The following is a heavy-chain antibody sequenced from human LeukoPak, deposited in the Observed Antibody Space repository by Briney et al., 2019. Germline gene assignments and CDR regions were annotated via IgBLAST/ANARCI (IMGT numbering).Heavy chain of an antibody. CDR1: GYTLTSYD. CDR2: MNPNSGNT. V-gene: IGHV1-8*01. CDR3: ARGLGQLVRSYYYGMDV. J-gene: IGHJ6*02. D-gene: IGHD6-6*01. Sequence: ASVKVSCKASGYTLTSYDINWVRQATGQGLEWMGWMNPNSGNTGYAQKFQGRVTMTRNTSISTAYMELSSLRSEDTAVYYCARGLGQLVRSYYYGMDVWGQGTTVTVSS.